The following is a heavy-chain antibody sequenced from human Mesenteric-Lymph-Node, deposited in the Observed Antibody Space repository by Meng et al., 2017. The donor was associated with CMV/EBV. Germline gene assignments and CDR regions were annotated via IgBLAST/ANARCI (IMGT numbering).Heavy chain of an antibody. Sequence: SETLSLTCTVSGGSISSSTYYWGWIRQPPGKGLEWIGSIYSSGSTYYNPSLKSRVIISVDTSKNQFSLKLSSVTAADTAVYFCAKVFDVTERTHGDYGLDVWGQGTTVTVSS. J-gene: IGHJ6*02. CDR3: AKVFDVTERTHGDYGLDV. CDR2: IYSSGST. V-gene: IGHV4-39*07. D-gene: IGHD1-1*01. CDR1: GGSISSSTYY.